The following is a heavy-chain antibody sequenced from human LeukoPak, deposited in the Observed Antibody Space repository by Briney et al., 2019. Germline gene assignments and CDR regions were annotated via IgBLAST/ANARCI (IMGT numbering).Heavy chain of an antibody. V-gene: IGHV4-59*08. CDR3: ARYLEGYYGP. D-gene: IGHD3-10*01. J-gene: IGHJ3*01. Sequence: SETLSLTCTVSGGSISSYYWSWIRQPPGKGLEWIGYIYYSGSTNYNPSLKSRVTISVDTSKNQFSLKLSSVTAADTAVYYCARYLEGYYGPWGQGTMVTVSS. CDR2: IYYSGST. CDR1: GGSISSYY.